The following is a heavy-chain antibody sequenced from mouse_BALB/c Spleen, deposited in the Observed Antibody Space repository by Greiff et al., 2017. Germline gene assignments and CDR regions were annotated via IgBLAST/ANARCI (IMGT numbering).Heavy chain of an antibody. CDR2: IWGDGST. J-gene: IGHJ4*01. V-gene: IGHV2-6-7*01. CDR3: ARDNDYYAMDY. CDR1: GFSLTGYG. Sequence: VHLVESGPGLVAPSQSLSITCTVSGFSLTGYGVNWVRQPPGKGLEWLGMIWGDGSTDYNSALKSRLSISKDNSKSQVFLTMNSLQTDDTARYYYARDNDYYAMDYWGQGTSVTVAA.